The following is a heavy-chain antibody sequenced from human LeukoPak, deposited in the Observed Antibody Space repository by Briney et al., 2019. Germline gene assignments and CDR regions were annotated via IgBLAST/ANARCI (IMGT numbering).Heavy chain of an antibody. J-gene: IGHJ4*02. CDR3: ARDPLGGDADLDS. Sequence: GGSLRLSCAASGFTFTNYWMHWVRQAPGKGLVWVSRIKTDGGITTYADSVKGRVTISRDTAKNTLYLQMNSLRAEDTAVYYCARDPLGGDADLDSWGQGTMVTVSS. D-gene: IGHD6-25*01. CDR1: GFTFTNYW. V-gene: IGHV3-74*01. CDR2: IKTDGGIT.